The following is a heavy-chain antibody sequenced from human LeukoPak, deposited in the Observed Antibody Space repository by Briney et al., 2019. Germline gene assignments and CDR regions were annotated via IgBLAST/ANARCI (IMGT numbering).Heavy chain of an antibody. Sequence: GRSLRLSCAASGFTLDDYAMHWVRQAPGKGLEWVSGISWNSGSINYAASVKGRFTISRDNAKNSLYLQMNSLRAEDTVLYYCAKVGTYWGQGTLVTVSS. V-gene: IGHV3-9*01. CDR2: ISWNSGSI. CDR3: AKVGTY. J-gene: IGHJ4*02. D-gene: IGHD1-1*01. CDR1: GFTLDDYA.